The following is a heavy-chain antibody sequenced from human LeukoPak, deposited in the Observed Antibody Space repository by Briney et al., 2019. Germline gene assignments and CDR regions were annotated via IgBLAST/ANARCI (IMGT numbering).Heavy chain of an antibody. V-gene: IGHV4-59*01. Sequence: SETLSLTCTVSGGSISSYYWSWIRQPPGKGLEWIGYIYYSGSTNYNPSLKSRVTISVDTSKNQFSLKLGSVTAVDTAVYYCARDGPPGVVAATDAFDIWGQGTMVTVSS. D-gene: IGHD2-15*01. CDR2: IYYSGST. J-gene: IGHJ3*02. CDR3: ARDGPPGVVAATDAFDI. CDR1: GGSISSYY.